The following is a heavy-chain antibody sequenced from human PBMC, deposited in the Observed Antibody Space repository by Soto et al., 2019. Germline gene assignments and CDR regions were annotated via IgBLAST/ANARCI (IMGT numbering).Heavy chain of an antibody. J-gene: IGHJ5*02. CDR2: ILYSGNT. Sequence: QVQLQESGPGLVMPSQTLSLTCTVSGGSMNSASYYWTWIRQHPGKGLEWIGYILYSGNTYYNPSLKSRVVISLDTSRSHFSLDLTSVTAADTAVYYCARSYTLSLWPAPNWFDPWGRGTLVTVSS. V-gene: IGHV4-31*03. CDR1: GGSMNSASYY. D-gene: IGHD2-2*02. CDR3: ARSYTLSLWPAPNWFDP.